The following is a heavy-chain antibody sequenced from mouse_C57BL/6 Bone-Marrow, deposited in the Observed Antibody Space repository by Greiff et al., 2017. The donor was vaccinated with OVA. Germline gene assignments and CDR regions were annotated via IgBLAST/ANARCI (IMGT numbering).Heavy chain of an antibody. CDR1: GYTFTNYW. D-gene: IGHD2-10*01. V-gene: IGHV1-63*01. Sequence: VMLVESGAELVRPGTSVKMSCKASGYTFTNYWIGWAKQRPGHGLEWIGDIYPGGGYTNYNEKFKGEATLTADKSSSTAYMQFSSLTSEDSAIYYCARGGSYYGNLFAYWGQGTLVTVSA. CDR3: ARGGSYYGNLFAY. CDR2: IYPGGGYT. J-gene: IGHJ3*01.